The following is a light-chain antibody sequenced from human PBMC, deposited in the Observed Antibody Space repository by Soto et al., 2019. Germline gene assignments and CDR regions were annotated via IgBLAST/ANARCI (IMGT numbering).Light chain of an antibody. J-gene: IGKJ4*01. Sequence: IVITQSPGTLSVSPGERVTLSCRASQSVSSHLAWYQQKPGQAPRLLMYAASTRSNGVPPRFSGSGSGTEFTLTITSLQSEDFALYYCQQYNDLVTFGGGTKVEIK. CDR2: AAS. V-gene: IGKV3-15*01. CDR3: QQYNDLVT. CDR1: QSVSSH.